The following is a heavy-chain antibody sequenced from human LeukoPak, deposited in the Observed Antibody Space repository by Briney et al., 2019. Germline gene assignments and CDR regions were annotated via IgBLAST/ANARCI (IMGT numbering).Heavy chain of an antibody. CDR3: ATFGHDYGGNIDY. D-gene: IGHD4-23*01. CDR2: FDPEDGET. V-gene: IGHV1-24*01. CDR1: GYTLTELS. J-gene: IGHJ4*02. Sequence: ASVKVSGKVSGYTLTELSMHWVRQAPGKGLEWMGGFDPEDGETIYAQKFQGRVTMTEDTSTDTAYMELSSLRSEDTAVYYCATFGHDYGGNIDYWGQGTLVTVSS.